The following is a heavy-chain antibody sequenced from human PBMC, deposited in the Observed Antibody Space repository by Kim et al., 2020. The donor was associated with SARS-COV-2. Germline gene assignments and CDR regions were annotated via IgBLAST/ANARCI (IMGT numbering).Heavy chain of an antibody. CDR1: GYTFTSYG. CDR3: ARTAQWLVTSYYYYGMDV. D-gene: IGHD6-19*01. J-gene: IGHJ6*02. V-gene: IGHV1-18*01. CDR2: ISAYNGNT. Sequence: ASVKVSCKASGYTFTSYGISWVRQAPGQGLEWMGWISAYNGNTNYAQKLQGRVTMTTDTSTSTAYMELRSLRSDDTAVYYCARTAQWLVTSYYYYGMDVWGQGTTVTVSS.